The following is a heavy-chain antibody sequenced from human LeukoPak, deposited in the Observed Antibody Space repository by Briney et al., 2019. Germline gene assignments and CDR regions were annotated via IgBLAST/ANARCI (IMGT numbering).Heavy chain of an antibody. CDR3: AKDAEQQLVRWNWFDP. D-gene: IGHD6-13*01. Sequence: GSLRLSCAASGFTFSSYAMSWVRQAPGKGLEWVSAISGSGGSTYYADSVKGRFTISRDNSKNTLYLQMNSLRAEDTAVYYCAKDAEQQLVRWNWFDPWGQGTLVTVSS. CDR1: GFTFSSYA. J-gene: IGHJ5*02. V-gene: IGHV3-23*01. CDR2: ISGSGGST.